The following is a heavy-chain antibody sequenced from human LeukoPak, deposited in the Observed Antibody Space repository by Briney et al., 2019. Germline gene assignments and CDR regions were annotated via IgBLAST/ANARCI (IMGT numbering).Heavy chain of an antibody. CDR1: GFTFSNYA. Sequence: GGSLRLSCAASGFTFSNYAMTWVRQAPGKGLEWVSFIYSDNTHYSDSVKGRFTISRDNSKNTLYLQMNSLRAEDTAVYYCARRAGAYSHPYDYWGQGTLVTVSS. CDR3: ARRAGAYSHPYDY. D-gene: IGHD4/OR15-4a*01. CDR2: IYSDNT. J-gene: IGHJ4*02. V-gene: IGHV3-53*01.